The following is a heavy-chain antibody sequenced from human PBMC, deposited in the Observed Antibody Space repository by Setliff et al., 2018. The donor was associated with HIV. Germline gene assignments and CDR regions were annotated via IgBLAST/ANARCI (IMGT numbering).Heavy chain of an antibody. V-gene: IGHV4-4*07. Sequence: PSETLSLTCTVSDGSFSSDYRTWIRQTPGKGLEWIGRVLTSGSTHYNPSLRSRVTISLDTSRNQIPLTMTSVAAADTAVYYCARDGFPDSTWRPTDLWGQGTLVTVSS. CDR2: VLTSGST. CDR3: ARDGFPDSTWRPTDL. D-gene: IGHD6-13*01. J-gene: IGHJ5*02. CDR1: DGSFSSDY.